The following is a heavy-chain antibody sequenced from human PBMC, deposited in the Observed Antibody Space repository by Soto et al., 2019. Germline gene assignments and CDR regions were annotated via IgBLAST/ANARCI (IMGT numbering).Heavy chain of an antibody. CDR3: VASLLSQPLYYYYGMDV. CDR1: GFTFSSYA. J-gene: IGHJ6*02. D-gene: IGHD1-26*01. CDR2: ISGSGGST. Sequence: EVQLLESGGGLVQPGGSLRLSCAASGFTFSSYAMSWVRQAPGKGLEWVSAISGSGGSTYYADSVKGRFTISRDNSKNTLYLQMNSLRAEDTAVYYCVASLLSQPLYYYYGMDVWGQGTTVTVSS. V-gene: IGHV3-23*01.